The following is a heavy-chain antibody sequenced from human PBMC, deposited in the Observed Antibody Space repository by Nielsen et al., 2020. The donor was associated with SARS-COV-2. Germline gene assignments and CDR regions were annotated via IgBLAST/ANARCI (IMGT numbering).Heavy chain of an antibody. J-gene: IGHJ4*02. CDR3: ASGPHQYNWNYFDY. V-gene: IGHV1-3*01. CDR2: INAGNGNT. D-gene: IGHD1-20*01. Sequence: ASVKVSCKASGYTFTSYAMHWVRQAPGQRLEWMGWINAGNGNTKYSQKCQGRVTITRDTSASTAYMELSSLRSEDTAVYYCASGPHQYNWNYFDYWGQGTLVTVSS. CDR1: GYTFTSYA.